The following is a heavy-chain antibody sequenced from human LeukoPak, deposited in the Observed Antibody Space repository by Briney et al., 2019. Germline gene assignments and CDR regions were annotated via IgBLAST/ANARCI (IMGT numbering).Heavy chain of an antibody. CDR1: GFTFSDHY. CDR2: TRNKANSYTT. CDR3: ARSTYYYGSGSYLFDY. J-gene: IGHJ4*02. Sequence: PGGSLRLSCAASGFTFSDHYMDWVRQAPGKGLEWVGRTRNKANSYTTEYAASVKGRFTISRDDSKNSLYLQMNSLKTEDTAVYYCARSTYYYGSGSYLFDYWGQGSMVGVSS. V-gene: IGHV3-72*01. D-gene: IGHD3-10*01.